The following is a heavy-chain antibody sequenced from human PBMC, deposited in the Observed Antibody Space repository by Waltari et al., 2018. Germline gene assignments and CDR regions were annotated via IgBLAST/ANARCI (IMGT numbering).Heavy chain of an antibody. CDR2: VHRSGRT. CDR3: ARDRGRGLYLDS. V-gene: IGHV4-4*02. D-gene: IGHD2-15*01. Sequence: LQLQESGPGLVKPSGTLSLTCAVSGDSMSRNFWWSWVRQPPGKGLEWIGQVHRSGRTNYNPSFASRVTVSLDTYNRQFSLEVTSATAADTAVYYCARDRGRGLYLDSWGPGTLVTVSP. J-gene: IGHJ4*02. CDR1: GDSMSRNFW.